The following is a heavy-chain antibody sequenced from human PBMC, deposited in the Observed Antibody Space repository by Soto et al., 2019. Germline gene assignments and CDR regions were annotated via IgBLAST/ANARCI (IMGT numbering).Heavy chain of an antibody. V-gene: IGHV4-31*03. CDR2: IYHTGKT. J-gene: IGHJ5*02. Sequence: SETLSLTCTVSGDAIYIGGYYWTCIRQHPGKGLEWIGYIYHTGKTYYNPSLESRVTMSVDTSKNQFSLKLASVTAADTAVYYRATDGSSTANWIDPWGQRTLVTVAS. CDR3: ATDGSSTANWIDP. CDR1: GDAIYIGGYY. D-gene: IGHD2-2*01.